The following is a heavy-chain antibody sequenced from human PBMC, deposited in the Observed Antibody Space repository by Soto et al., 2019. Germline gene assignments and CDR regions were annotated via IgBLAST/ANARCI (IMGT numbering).Heavy chain of an antibody. D-gene: IGHD1-26*01. CDR2: IHYSGRP. CDR3: GGVGVGIGNHFEP. V-gene: IGHV4-59*12. J-gene: IGHJ4*01. Sequence: SETLSLTCRVSNGSICRFYWTWIRQPPGKILEWIGYIHYSGRPDYNTSLTSRATMSVDTSQNQFSLNLKSITAADPAVYYCGGVGVGIGNHFEPWGRGTLGNVSS. CDR1: NGSICRFY.